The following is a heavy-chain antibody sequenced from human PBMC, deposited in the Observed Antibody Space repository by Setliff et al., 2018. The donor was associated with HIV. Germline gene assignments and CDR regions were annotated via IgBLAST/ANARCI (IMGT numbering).Heavy chain of an antibody. Sequence: PSETLSLTCTVSGETIRNGFYYWHWMRQPPGKGLEWIGSIYYSGSTHYKSSLKSRVTISVDTSKNQFSLRLSSVTAADTAIYYCARSIHGGGSEPFDTWGQGILVTVSS. CDR1: GETIRNGFYY. J-gene: IGHJ5*02. CDR3: ARSIHGGGSEPFDT. D-gene: IGHD3-10*01. CDR2: IYYSGST. V-gene: IGHV4-39*07.